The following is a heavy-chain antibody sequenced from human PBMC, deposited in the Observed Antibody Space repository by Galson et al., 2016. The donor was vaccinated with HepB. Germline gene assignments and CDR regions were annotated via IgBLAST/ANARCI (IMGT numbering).Heavy chain of an antibody. CDR3: ARGRDSSDL. D-gene: IGHD3-22*01. CDR2: ISVYTGKT. V-gene: IGHV1-18*01. J-gene: IGHJ4*02. Sequence: SVKVSCKASGYTFNTYGITWVRQAPGEGLEWVGWISVYTGKTDYAQKLLGRVTVTRDTSTTTAYMELRGLRSDDTAVYYCARGRDSSDLWGQGTLVTVSS. CDR1: GYTFNTYG.